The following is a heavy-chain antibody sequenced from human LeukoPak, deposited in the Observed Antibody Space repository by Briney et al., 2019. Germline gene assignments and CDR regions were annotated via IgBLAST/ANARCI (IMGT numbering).Heavy chain of an antibody. CDR2: IYTSGST. CDR3: ARGGYCGGDCYFYY. Sequence: SETLSLTCTVSGGSICSGSYYWSWIRQPAGKGLEWIGRIYTSGSTNYNPSLKSRVTISVDTSKNQFSLKLSSVTAADTAVYYCARGGYCGGDCYFYYWGQGTLVTVSS. CDR1: GGSICSGSYY. D-gene: IGHD2-21*02. J-gene: IGHJ4*02. V-gene: IGHV4-61*02.